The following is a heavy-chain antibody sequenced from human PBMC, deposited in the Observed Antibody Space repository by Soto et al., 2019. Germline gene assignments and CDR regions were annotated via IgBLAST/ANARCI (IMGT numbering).Heavy chain of an antibody. J-gene: IGHJ6*02. CDR1: GGSFSGFY. Sequence: QVQIQQWGAGLWKPSETLSLTCAVSGGSFSGFYWTWIRQPPGEALSWIGESNHSGTTNFNPSLMSRLTISLDSSKKHLALKLTSMTSADAAVYYCARADLTLVTSYGLHVWGHGATVTVSS. D-gene: IGHD3-16*01. CDR3: ARADLTLVTSYGLHV. V-gene: IGHV4-34*02. CDR2: SNHSGTT.